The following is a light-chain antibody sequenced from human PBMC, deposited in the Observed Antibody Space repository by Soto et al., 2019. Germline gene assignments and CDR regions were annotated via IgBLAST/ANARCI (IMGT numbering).Light chain of an antibody. CDR3: QQSYSTPL. Sequence: DIQMTQSPSSLSASVGDRVAITCRASQSISSYLNWYQHKPGKAPKLLIHAASSLLSGVPSWFSGTGSGTDFTLTISSLRPEDSATYYCQQSYSTPLFGPGTKLEI. J-gene: IGKJ3*01. V-gene: IGKV1-39*01. CDR1: QSISSY. CDR2: AAS.